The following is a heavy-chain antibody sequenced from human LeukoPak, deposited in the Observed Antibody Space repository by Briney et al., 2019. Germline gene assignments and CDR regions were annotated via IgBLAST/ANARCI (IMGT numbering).Heavy chain of an antibody. CDR3: TRSGLTGMREYERADYYYYGMDL. D-gene: IGHD2/OR15-2a*01. Sequence: SETLSLTCTVSGASFSSFYWSWIRQPAGKGLEWIGRIYTSENINCNASLKSQVTISVDTSKNQLSLKLTSVTAADTALYYCTRSGLTGMREYERADYYYYGMDLWGQGTAVTVFS. V-gene: IGHV4-4*07. CDR2: IYTSENI. CDR1: GASFSSFY. J-gene: IGHJ6*02.